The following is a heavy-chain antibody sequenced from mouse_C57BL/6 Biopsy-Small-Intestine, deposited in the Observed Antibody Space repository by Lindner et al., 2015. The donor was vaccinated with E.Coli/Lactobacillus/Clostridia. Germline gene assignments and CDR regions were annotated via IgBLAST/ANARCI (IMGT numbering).Heavy chain of an antibody. CDR1: GYTFTEYT. CDR3: ARLEEGDFAWFAY. CDR2: FYPRSDII. D-gene: IGHD3-3*01. V-gene: IGHV1-62-2*01. J-gene: IGHJ3*01. Sequence: VQLQESGAELVKPGASVKLSCKASGYTFTEYTIHWVKQRSGQGLEWIGWFYPRSDIIKYNEKFKDKATLTADKSSSTVYMELSRLTSEDSAVYFCARLEEGDFAWFAYWGQGTLVTVSA.